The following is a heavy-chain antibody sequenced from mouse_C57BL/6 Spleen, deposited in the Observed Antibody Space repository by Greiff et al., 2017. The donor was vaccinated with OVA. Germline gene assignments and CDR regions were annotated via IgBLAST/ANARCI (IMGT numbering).Heavy chain of an antibody. D-gene: IGHD2-1*01. J-gene: IGHJ4*01. CDR2: IYPGSGST. CDR1: GYTFTSYW. CDR3: AREEYGNFFMDY. V-gene: IGHV1-55*01. Sequence: QVQLQQPGAELVKPGASVKMSCKASGYTFTSYWITWVKQRPGQGLEWIGDIYPGSGSTNYNEKFKSKATLTVDKSSSTAYMQLSSLTSEDSAVYYCAREEYGNFFMDYWGQGTSVTVSS.